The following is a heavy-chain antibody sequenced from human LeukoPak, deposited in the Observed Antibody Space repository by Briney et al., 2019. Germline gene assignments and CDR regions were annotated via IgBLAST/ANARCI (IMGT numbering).Heavy chain of an antibody. CDR3: ARDGPGLQPYYYGMDV. V-gene: IGHV3-33*01. CDR1: GFTFSSYG. Sequence: GGSLRLSCAASGFTFSSYGVHWVRQAPGKGLEWVAVIWYDGSNKYYADSVKGRFTISRDNSKNTLYLQMNSLRAEDTAVYYCARDGPGLQPYYYGMDVWGQGTTVTVSS. J-gene: IGHJ6*02. D-gene: IGHD4-11*01. CDR2: IWYDGSNK.